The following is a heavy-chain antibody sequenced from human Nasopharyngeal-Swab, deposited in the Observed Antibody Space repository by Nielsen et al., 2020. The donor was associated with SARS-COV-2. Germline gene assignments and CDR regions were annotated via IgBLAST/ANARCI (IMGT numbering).Heavy chain of an antibody. D-gene: IGHD3-16*02. Sequence: WIRQPPGKGLEWVSAISGSGGSTYYADSVKGRSTISRDNSKNTLYLQMNSLRAEDTAVYYCAKDRNDYIWGSCRLTFDYWGQGTLVTVSS. CDR2: ISGSGGST. V-gene: IGHV3-23*01. J-gene: IGHJ4*02. CDR3: AKDRNDYIWGSCRLTFDY.